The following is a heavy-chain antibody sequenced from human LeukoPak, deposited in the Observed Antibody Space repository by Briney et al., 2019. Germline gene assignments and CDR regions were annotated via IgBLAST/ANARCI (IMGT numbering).Heavy chain of an antibody. CDR1: GYMFTNSG. Sequence: EASVKVSCKVSGYMFTNSGITWVRQAPGQGLEWMGWNSAYNGNTYHAQKFQGRVTLTTDTSTSTAYMELRSLRSDDTAVYYCVRDCGGGSGGSCYFDYWGKGTLLTVSS. J-gene: IGHJ4*02. D-gene: IGHD2-15*01. V-gene: IGHV1-18*01. CDR3: VRDCGGGSGGSCYFDY. CDR2: NSAYNGNT.